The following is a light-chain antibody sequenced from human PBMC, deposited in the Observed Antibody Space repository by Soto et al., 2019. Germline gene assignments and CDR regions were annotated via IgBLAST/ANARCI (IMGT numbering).Light chain of an antibody. Sequence: QSVLTQPPSVSGAPGQRVTISCTGSSSNIGAGYDVHWYQQLPATAPKLLIYGNSNRPSGVPDRFSGSKSGTSASLAITGLQAEDEADYYCQSYDSGLSVVFGGGTKLTVL. CDR3: QSYDSGLSVV. V-gene: IGLV1-40*01. CDR2: GNS. J-gene: IGLJ2*01. CDR1: SSNIGAGYD.